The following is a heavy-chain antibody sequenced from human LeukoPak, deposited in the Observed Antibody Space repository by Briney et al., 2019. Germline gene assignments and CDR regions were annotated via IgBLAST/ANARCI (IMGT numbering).Heavy chain of an antibody. D-gene: IGHD4-17*01. CDR3: ARTTVTSGPYWYFDL. J-gene: IGHJ2*01. V-gene: IGHV3-13*01. Sequence: GGSLRLSCAASGFTLSNYDMHWVRQATGEGLEWVSGINIAGDTYYPGSVRGRFTISRENAENSLYLQMNSLRAGDTGVYYCARTTVTSGPYWYFDLWGRGTLVTVS. CDR2: INIAGDT. CDR1: GFTLSNYD.